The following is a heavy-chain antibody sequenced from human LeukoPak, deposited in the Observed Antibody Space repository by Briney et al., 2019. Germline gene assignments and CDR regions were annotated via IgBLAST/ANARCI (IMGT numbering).Heavy chain of an antibody. J-gene: IGHJ6*03. Sequence: SRTLSLTCAISGDSVSSNSVAWHWIRQSPSRGLERLGRTYFRSKWYNEYAVSVESQRSINPDTSKNQFSLQLNSVTPEDTAVYYCARDGCGGDCYTGYNIDVWGKGTTLSVSS. D-gene: IGHD2-21*02. V-gene: IGHV6-1*01. CDR1: GDSVSSNSVA. CDR3: ARDGCGGDCYTGYNIDV. CDR2: TYFRSKWYN.